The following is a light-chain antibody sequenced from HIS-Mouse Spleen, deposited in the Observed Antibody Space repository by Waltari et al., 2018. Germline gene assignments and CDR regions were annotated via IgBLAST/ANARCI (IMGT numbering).Light chain of an antibody. CDR2: AAS. V-gene: IGKV1-39*01. Sequence: DIQMTQSPSSLSASVGDRVTITCRASQSISSYLNWYQQKPGKAPKLLIYAASSLQSGVPSRFSGSGSGTYFTLTISSLQPEDFATYYCQQSYSTPPYTFGQGTKVEIK. J-gene: IGKJ2*01. CDR3: QQSYSTPPYT. CDR1: QSISSY.